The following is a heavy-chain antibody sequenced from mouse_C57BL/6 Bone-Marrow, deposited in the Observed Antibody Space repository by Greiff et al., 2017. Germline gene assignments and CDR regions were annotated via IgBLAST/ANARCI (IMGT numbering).Heavy chain of an antibody. J-gene: IGHJ2*01. V-gene: IGHV1-5*01. CDR1: GYTFTSYW. CDR2: IYPGNSDT. Sequence: EVQLQESGTVLARPGASVKMSCKTSGYTFTSYWMHWVKQRPGQGLEWIGAIYPGNSDTSYNQKFKGKAKLTAVTSASTAYMELSSLTNEYSAVYYCTRDYGSSYVKDYFDYWGQGTTLTVSS. CDR3: TRDYGSSYVKDYFDY. D-gene: IGHD1-1*01.